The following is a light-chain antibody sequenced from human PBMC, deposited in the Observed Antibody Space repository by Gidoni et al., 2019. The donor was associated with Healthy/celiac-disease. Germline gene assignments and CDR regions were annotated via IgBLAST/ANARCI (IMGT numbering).Light chain of an antibody. CDR2: WAS. V-gene: IGKV4-1*01. CDR3: QQYYSTPPVT. Sequence: DIVMTQSPDSLAVSLGERATINCKSSQSVLYSSNNKNYLAWYHKKPGQPPKLLIYWASTRESGVPDRFSGSGSGTDFTLTISSLQAEDVAVYYCQQYYSTPPVTFGQGTKLEIK. J-gene: IGKJ2*01. CDR1: QSVLYSSNNKNY.